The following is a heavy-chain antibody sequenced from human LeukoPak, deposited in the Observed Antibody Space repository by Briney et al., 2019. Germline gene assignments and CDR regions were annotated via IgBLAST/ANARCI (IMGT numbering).Heavy chain of an antibody. CDR3: ARGVRTRDFDY. Sequence: GSSVNVSRKSSGYTFPRYFINGVRPATGRGREWMGWMNPNSGNTGYAQKFQGRVTMTRNTSISTAYMELSSLRSEDTAVYYCARGVRTRDFDYWGQGTLVTVSS. D-gene: IGHD2-2*01. V-gene: IGHV1-8*01. J-gene: IGHJ4*02. CDR2: MNPNSGNT. CDR1: GYTFPRYF.